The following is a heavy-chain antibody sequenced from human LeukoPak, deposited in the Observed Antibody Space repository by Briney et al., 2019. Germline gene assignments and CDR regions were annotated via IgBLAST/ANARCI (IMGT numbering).Heavy chain of an antibody. CDR1: GGTFSSYA. J-gene: IGHJ5*02. CDR2: IIPNFGTP. Sequence: SVKVSCKASGGTFSSYAISWVRQAPGQGLEWMGGIIPNFGTPNYAQKFQGRVAITADKSTSTAYMELSSLRSEDTAVYYCARVLITSANWFDPWGQGTLVTVSS. V-gene: IGHV1-69*06. CDR3: ARVLITSANWFDP. D-gene: IGHD1-14*01.